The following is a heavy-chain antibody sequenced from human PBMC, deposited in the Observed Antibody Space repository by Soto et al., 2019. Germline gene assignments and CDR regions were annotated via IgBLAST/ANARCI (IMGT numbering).Heavy chain of an antibody. CDR3: AREGYYSGSESYSPPRYYGMDV. V-gene: IGHV1-18*01. D-gene: IGHD3-10*01. Sequence: QVQLVQSGAEVKKPGASVKVSCKASGYSFTTYGISWVRQAPGQGLEWMGGISDYNGNTNYEKKFQGRVTMTTDTSTRTAYMEVKRLRSDDTAVYYCAREGYYSGSESYSPPRYYGMDVWGQGTTVTVS. CDR2: ISDYNGNT. J-gene: IGHJ6*02. CDR1: GYSFTTYG.